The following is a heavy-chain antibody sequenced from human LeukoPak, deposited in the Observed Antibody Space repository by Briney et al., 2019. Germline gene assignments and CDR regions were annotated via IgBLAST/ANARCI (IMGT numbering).Heavy chain of an antibody. CDR3: ARGSGSGWGFYFDH. CDR2: VNPSDGTT. D-gene: IGHD6-19*01. V-gene: IGHV1-46*01. J-gene: IGHJ4*02. Sequence: ASVTVSCKASGYSLTRYYIHWVRQSPGQGLEWMGIVNPSDGTTSYAQKLQDRVAMTGDTSTSTVYMELSSLGSEDTAVYYCARGSGSGWGFYFDHWGEGTLVSVSS. CDR1: GYSLTRYY.